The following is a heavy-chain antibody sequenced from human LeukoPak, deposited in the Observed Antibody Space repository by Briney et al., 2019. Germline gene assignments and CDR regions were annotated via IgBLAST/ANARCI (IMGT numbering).Heavy chain of an antibody. V-gene: IGHV1-2*02. J-gene: IGHJ3*02. CDR1: GYTFTGYY. D-gene: IGHD2-2*02. CDR2: INPNSGGA. Sequence: ASVKVSCKASGYTFTGYYMHWVRQAPGHRLEWMGWINPNSGGANYAQTFQGRVTMTRDTSISTAYMELSRLRSDDTAVYYCARWVGRDIVVVPAAIHAFDIWGQGTMVTVSS. CDR3: ARWVGRDIVVVPAAIHAFDI.